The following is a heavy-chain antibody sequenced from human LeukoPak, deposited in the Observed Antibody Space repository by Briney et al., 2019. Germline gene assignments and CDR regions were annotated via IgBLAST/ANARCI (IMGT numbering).Heavy chain of an antibody. CDR2: ISSSSSYI. V-gene: IGHV3-21*01. J-gene: IGHJ4*02. CDR3: ARDSVVRGVINY. Sequence: GGSLRLSCAASGFTVSSNYMSWVRQAPGKGLEWVSSISSSSSYIYYADSVKGRFTISRDNAKNSLYLQMNSLRAEDTAVYYCARDSVVRGVINYWGQGTLVTVSS. D-gene: IGHD3-10*01. CDR1: GFTVSSNY.